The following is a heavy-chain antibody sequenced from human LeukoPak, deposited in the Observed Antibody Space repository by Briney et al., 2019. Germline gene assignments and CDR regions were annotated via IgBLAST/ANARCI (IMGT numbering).Heavy chain of an antibody. V-gene: IGHV4-34*01. J-gene: IGHJ4*02. CDR2: INHSGST. CDR3: ASVANWGSRGRASSY. CDR1: GGSFSGYY. D-gene: IGHD7-27*01. Sequence: SETLSLTCAVYGGSFSGYYWSWIRQPPGKGLEWIGEINHSGSTNYNPSLKSRVTISVDTSKNQFSLKLSSVTAADTAVYYCASVANWGSRGRASSYWGQGTLVTASS.